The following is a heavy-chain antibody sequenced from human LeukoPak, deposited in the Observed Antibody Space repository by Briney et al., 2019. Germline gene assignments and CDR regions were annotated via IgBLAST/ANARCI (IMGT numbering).Heavy chain of an antibody. D-gene: IGHD3-10*01. CDR1: GYTFTSYG. CDR3: ARDRGVPNWFDP. Sequence: VASVKASCKASGYTFTSYGISWVRQAPGQGLEWMGWISAYNGNTNYAQKLQGRVTMTTDTSTSTAYMEVRSLRSDDTAVYYCARDRGVPNWFDPWGQGTLVTVSS. J-gene: IGHJ5*02. V-gene: IGHV1-18*01. CDR2: ISAYNGNT.